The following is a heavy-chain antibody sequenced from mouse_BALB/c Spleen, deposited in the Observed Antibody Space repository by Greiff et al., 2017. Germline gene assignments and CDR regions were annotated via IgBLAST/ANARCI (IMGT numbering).Heavy chain of an antibody. V-gene: IGHV10S3*01. D-gene: IGHD1-2*01. Sequence: GGGLVQPKGSLKLSCAASGFTFNTNAMNWVRQAPGKGLEWVARIRSKSNNYATYYADSVKDRFTISRDDSQSMLYLQMNNLKTEDTAMYYCVRTTATGYYAMDYWGQGTSVTVSS. J-gene: IGHJ4*01. CDR2: IRSKSNNYAT. CDR3: VRTTATGYYAMDY. CDR1: GFTFNTNA.